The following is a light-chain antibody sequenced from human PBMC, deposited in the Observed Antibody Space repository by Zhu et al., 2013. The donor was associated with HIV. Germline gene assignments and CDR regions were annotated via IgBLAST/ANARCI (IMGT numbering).Light chain of an antibody. J-gene: IGKJ3*01. CDR1: QSISSW. CDR2: KAS. CDR3: QQTNSFPPT. Sequence: DIQMTQSPSTLSASVGDRVTITCRASQSISSWLAWYQQKPGKAPKLLIYKASSLESGVPSRFSGSGSGTDFTLTIDSLQPEDFATYYCQQTNSFPPTFGPGTKVDLQ. V-gene: IGKV1-5*03.